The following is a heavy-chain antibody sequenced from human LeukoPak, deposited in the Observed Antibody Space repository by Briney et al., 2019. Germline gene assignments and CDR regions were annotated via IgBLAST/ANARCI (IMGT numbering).Heavy chain of an antibody. CDR3: PRNKYGSGGPPEGAFDI. D-gene: IGHD6-19*01. CDR2: IYHSGST. V-gene: IGHV4-38-2*02. CDR1: GYSISSGYY. J-gene: IGHJ3*02. Sequence: SETLSLTCTVSGYSISSGYYWGWIRQPPGKGLEWIGSIYHSGSTYYNPSLKSRVTISVDTSKNQFSLKLSSVTAADTAVYYCPRNKYGSGGPPEGAFDIWGQGTVVTVSS.